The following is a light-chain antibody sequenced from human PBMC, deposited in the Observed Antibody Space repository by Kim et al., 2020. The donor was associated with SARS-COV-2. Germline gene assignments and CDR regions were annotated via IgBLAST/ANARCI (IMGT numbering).Light chain of an antibody. Sequence: SPGEGATPACRASQSVSSYFAWYQQKPGQAPRLLIYDASNRATGIPARFSGSGSGTDFTLTISSLEPEDFAVYYCQQRSNWPPITFGQGTRLEIK. CDR3: QQRSNWPPIT. CDR1: QSVSSY. J-gene: IGKJ5*01. CDR2: DAS. V-gene: IGKV3-11*01.